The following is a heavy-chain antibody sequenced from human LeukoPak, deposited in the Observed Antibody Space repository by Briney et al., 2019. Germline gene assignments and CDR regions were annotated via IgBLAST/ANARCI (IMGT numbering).Heavy chain of an antibody. CDR1: GFAFSNYA. V-gene: IGHV3-21*01. J-gene: IGHJ5*02. Sequence: GGSLRLSCAASGFAFSNYAMNWVRQAPGKGLEWVSSITSTSSYIYYADSVKGRFTISRDNAKNSLYLQMNSLRAEDTAVYYCARDDGGYCSSTSCYLGWFDPWGQGTLVTVSS. D-gene: IGHD2-2*03. CDR2: ITSTSSYI. CDR3: ARDDGGYCSSTSCYLGWFDP.